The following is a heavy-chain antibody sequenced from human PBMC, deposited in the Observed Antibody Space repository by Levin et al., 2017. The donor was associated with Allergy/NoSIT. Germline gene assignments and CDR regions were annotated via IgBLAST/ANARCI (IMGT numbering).Heavy chain of an antibody. J-gene: IGHJ4*02. CDR3: ARHVYIDGSPFDH. V-gene: IGHV4-59*08. CDR1: SGSISNYH. CDR2: ISNSGNT. Sequence: SETLSLTCSVSSGSISNYHWSWIRQSPAEGLEWIGHISNSGNTNYNPSLTSRVTISLDTSKSQIPLRLSTVPAEDTAVYYCARHVYIDGSPFDHWGQGTLVAVSS. D-gene: IGHD3-10*01.